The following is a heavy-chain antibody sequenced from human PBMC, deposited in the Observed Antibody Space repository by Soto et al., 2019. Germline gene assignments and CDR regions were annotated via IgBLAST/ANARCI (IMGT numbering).Heavy chain of an antibody. J-gene: IGHJ4*02. D-gene: IGHD4-17*01. Sequence: GGSLRLSCAASGFTFSSYGMHWVRQAPGKGLEWVAVIWYDGSNKYYADSVKGRFTISRDNSKNTLYLQMNSLRAEDTAVYYCARDLRFLGSQRTSDYFDYWGQGTLVTVSS. CDR2: IWYDGSNK. CDR3: ARDLRFLGSQRTSDYFDY. CDR1: GFTFSSYG. V-gene: IGHV3-33*01.